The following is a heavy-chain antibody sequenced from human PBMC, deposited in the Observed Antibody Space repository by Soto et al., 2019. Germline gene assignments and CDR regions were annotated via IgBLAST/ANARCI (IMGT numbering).Heavy chain of an antibody. J-gene: IGHJ4*02. Sequence: QVQLQESGPGLVKPSETLSLTCSVSGGSISTFHWSWIRQPPGKGPEWIGYVYYTGSTNYNPSFTSRVTISVDTSKNQFSLKLTSVTVADTAVYYCVRWVGHFDFWGQGTLVTVSS. CDR3: VRWVGHFDF. CDR1: GGSISTFH. D-gene: IGHD1-26*01. CDR2: VYYTGST. V-gene: IGHV4-59*03.